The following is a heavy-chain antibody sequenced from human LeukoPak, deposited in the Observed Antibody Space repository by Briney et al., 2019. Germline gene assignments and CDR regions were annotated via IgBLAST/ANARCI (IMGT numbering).Heavy chain of an antibody. CDR1: GFNFSRHT. CDR2: ISSSSRTK. J-gene: IGHJ1*01. Sequence: GGSLRLSCAASGFNFSRHTMNWVRQAPGKGLEWVSYISSSSRTKYYADSVKGRFTISRDNSKNTLYLQMNSLRAEDTAVYYCAKEVRRYFQHWGQGTLVTVSS. CDR3: AKEVRRYFQH. V-gene: IGHV3-48*01. D-gene: IGHD3-22*01.